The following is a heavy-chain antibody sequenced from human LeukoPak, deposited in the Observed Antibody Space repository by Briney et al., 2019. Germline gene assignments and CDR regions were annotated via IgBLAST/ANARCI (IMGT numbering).Heavy chain of an antibody. CDR2: IYHSGST. Sequence: SETLSLTCTVSGYSISSGYYWGWIRQPPGKGLEWIGSIYHSGSTYYNPSLKSRVTISVDTSKNQFSLKLSSVTAADTAVYYCARGGYGDPNPFRVWFDPWGQGTLVTVSS. D-gene: IGHD4-17*01. V-gene: IGHV4-38-2*02. CDR1: GYSISSGYY. CDR3: ARGGYGDPNPFRVWFDP. J-gene: IGHJ5*02.